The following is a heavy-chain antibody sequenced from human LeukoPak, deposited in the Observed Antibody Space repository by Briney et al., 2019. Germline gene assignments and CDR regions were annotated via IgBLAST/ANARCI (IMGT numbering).Heavy chain of an antibody. Sequence: GGSLRLSCIGSGFPLSKYAMNWVRQAPGKGLEWVSLISTSGNTHYADSVKGRFVISRDNSKNTLYLQMNSLRAEDTAVYYCAELGITMIGGVWGKGTTVTISS. CDR1: GFPLSKYA. J-gene: IGHJ6*04. CDR3: AELGITMIGGV. CDR2: ISTSGNT. D-gene: IGHD3-10*02. V-gene: IGHV3-23*01.